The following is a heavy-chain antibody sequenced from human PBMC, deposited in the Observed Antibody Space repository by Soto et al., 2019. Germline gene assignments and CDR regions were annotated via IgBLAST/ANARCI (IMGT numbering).Heavy chain of an antibody. J-gene: IGHJ4*02. CDR3: AGTLVSSGYYFPFDY. Sequence: PSETLSLTCTVSGGSISSYYWSWIRQPPGKGLEWIGYIYYSGSTNYNPSLKSRVTISVDTSKNQFSLKLSSVTAADTAVYYCAGTLVSSGYYFPFDYWGQGTLVTVSS. D-gene: IGHD3-22*01. V-gene: IGHV4-59*01. CDR1: GGSISSYY. CDR2: IYYSGST.